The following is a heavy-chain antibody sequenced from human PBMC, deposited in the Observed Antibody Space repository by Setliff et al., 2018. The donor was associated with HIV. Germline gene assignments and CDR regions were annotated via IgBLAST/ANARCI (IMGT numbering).Heavy chain of an antibody. V-gene: IGHV4-4*09. Sequence: LSLTCTVSGDSISSYFWSWIRQSPGKGLEWIGFRSTTGSTNYNPSLKSRVTISMDTSKNQFSLKLSSVTAADTALYYCARHPIYCGDCYSSGGMGPADYWGQGTLVTVSS. D-gene: IGHD2-21*02. J-gene: IGHJ4*02. CDR2: RSTTGST. CDR1: GDSISSYF. CDR3: ARHPIYCGDCYSSGGMGPADY.